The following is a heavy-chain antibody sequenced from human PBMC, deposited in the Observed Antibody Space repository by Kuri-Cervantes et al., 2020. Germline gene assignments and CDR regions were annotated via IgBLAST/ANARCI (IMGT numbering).Heavy chain of an antibody. J-gene: IGHJ4*02. CDR1: GGTFSSYA. V-gene: IGHV1-69*05. CDR2: IIPIFGTA. D-gene: IGHD3/OR15-3a*01. Sequence: SVKVSCKASGGTFSSYAISWVRQAPGQGLEWMGGIIPIFGTANYAQKFQGRVTMTRDTSTSTVYMELSSLRSEDTAVYYCAREGDWGRGSNPFDYWGQGTLVTVSS. CDR3: AREGDWGRGSNPFDY.